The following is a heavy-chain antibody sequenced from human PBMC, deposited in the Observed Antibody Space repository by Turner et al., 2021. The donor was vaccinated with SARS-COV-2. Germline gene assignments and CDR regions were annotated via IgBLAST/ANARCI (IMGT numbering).Heavy chain of an antibody. CDR1: GGPFSGANW. D-gene: IGHD2-21*01. J-gene: IGHJ4*02. Sequence: QVHLPESGQGLVRPSGTLTLTCTVSGGPFSGANWWNLVRQAPGKGLEWIGEIHHYGGTNYNPSLKSRVSISLDDSKRQFSLILNSATAADTAVYYCARGGGYCLDYWGQGMLVTVSS. V-gene: IGHV4-4*02. CDR3: ARGGGYCLDY. CDR2: IHHYGGT.